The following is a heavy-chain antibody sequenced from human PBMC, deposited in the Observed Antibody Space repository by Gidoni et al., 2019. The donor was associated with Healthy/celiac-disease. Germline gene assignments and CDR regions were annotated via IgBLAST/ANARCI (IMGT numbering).Heavy chain of an antibody. CDR1: GYTFTSSY. V-gene: IGHV1-46*01. D-gene: IGHD2-15*01. J-gene: IGHJ4*02. CDR3: ARDNGYCSGGSCYSIDY. Sequence: QVQLVQSGAEVKKPGASVKVSCKASGYTFTSSYMHWVRQAPGQGLEWMGIINPSGGSTSYAQKFQGRVTMTRDTSTSTVYMELSSLRSEDTAVYYCARDNGYCSGGSCYSIDYWGQGTLVTVSS. CDR2: INPSGGST.